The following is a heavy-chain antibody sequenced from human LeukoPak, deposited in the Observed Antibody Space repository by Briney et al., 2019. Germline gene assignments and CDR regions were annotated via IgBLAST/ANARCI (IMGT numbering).Heavy chain of an antibody. CDR2: IWYDGSNK. J-gene: IGHJ3*02. CDR3: AKGMATTGGAFDI. CDR1: GFTFSSYG. V-gene: IGHV3-33*06. Sequence: GGSLRLSCAASGFTFSSYGMHWVRQAPGKGLEWVAVIWYDGSNKYYADSVKGRFTISRDNSKNTLYLQMNSLRAEDTAVYYCAKGMATTGGAFDIWGQGTMVTVSS. D-gene: IGHD5-24*01.